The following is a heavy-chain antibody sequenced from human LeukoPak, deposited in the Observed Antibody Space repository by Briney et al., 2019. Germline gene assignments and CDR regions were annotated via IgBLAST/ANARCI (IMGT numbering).Heavy chain of an antibody. D-gene: IGHD3-9*01. Sequence: GGSLRLSCAASGFTFSNYAMSWVRQAPGKGLEWVSAITGSGGNTYYADSVKGRFTISRGNSKNTVFLQMSSLRAEDTAVYYCAKWGDYDVLTGYYVSDYWGQGTLVTVSS. CDR3: AKWGDYDVLTGYYVSDY. V-gene: IGHV3-23*01. J-gene: IGHJ4*02. CDR1: GFTFSNYA. CDR2: ITGSGGNT.